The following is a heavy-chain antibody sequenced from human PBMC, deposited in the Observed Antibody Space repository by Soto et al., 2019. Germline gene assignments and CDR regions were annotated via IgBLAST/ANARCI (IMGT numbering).Heavy chain of an antibody. V-gene: IGHV3-73*01. CDR3: TRQTRYCSGGSCLDDY. D-gene: IGHD2-15*01. CDR1: GFTFSGSA. J-gene: IGHJ4*02. CDR2: IRSKANSYAT. Sequence: EVQLVESGGGLVQPGGSLKLSCAASGFTFSGSAMHWVRQASGKGLEWVGRIRSKANSYATAYAASVKGRFTISRDDSKNTAYLQMNSLKTEDTAVYYCTRQTRYCSGGSCLDDYWGQGTLVTVSS.